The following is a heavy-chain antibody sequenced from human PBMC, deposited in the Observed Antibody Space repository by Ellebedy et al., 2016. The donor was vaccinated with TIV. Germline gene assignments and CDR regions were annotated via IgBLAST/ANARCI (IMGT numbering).Heavy chain of an antibody. CDR1: HYAISGGYY. CDR2: MYHSGST. Sequence: SETLSLTXSVSHYAISGGYYWGWIRQTPGKGLEWIGSMYHSGSTYYNPSLKSRVTISVDTSKNQFSLKLSSVTAAETAVYYCARTDLRYGMDVWGQGTTVTVSS. CDR3: ARTDLRYGMDV. J-gene: IGHJ6*02. V-gene: IGHV4-38-2*02. D-gene: IGHD3/OR15-3a*01.